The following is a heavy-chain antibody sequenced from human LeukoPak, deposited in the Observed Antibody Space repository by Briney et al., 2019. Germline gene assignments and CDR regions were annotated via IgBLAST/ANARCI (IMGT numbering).Heavy chain of an antibody. D-gene: IGHD3-10*01. Sequence: SETLSLTCTVSGGSISSYYWSWIRQPPGKGLEWIGYIYYSGGTNYNPSLKSRVTISVDTSKNQFSLKLSSVTAADTAVYYCARAPSGSHGRIDYWGQGTLVTVSS. J-gene: IGHJ4*02. CDR2: IYYSGGT. CDR3: ARAPSGSHGRIDY. CDR1: GGSISSYY. V-gene: IGHV4-59*01.